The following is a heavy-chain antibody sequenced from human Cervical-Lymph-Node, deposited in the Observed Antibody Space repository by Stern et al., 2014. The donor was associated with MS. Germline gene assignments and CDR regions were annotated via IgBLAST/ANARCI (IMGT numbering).Heavy chain of an antibody. D-gene: IGHD3-10*01. Sequence: VQLVESGGGVVQPGRSLRLSWVASGFTFTTYGMHWVRQAPGQGLEWVGGIFYDGSKKYYADSVKGRFTISRDNSKNTLYLQMSSLRAEDTAVYYCAKDRKTYYYGSGSYYNSYYFDYWGQGTLVTVSS. J-gene: IGHJ4*02. CDR2: IFYDGSKK. CDR3: AKDRKTYYYGSGSYYNSYYFDY. CDR1: GFTFTTYG. V-gene: IGHV3-30*18.